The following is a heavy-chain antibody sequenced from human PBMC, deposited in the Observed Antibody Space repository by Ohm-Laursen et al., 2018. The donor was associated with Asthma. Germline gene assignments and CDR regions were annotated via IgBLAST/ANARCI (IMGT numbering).Heavy chain of an antibody. CDR2: TNEDGSEI. V-gene: IGHV3-7*01. CDR1: GFTFSTYW. CDR3: ARCHKKVDHEGAY. D-gene: IGHD1-14*01. Sequence: SLRLPCAASGFTFSTYWMSWVRQAPGKGLEWVANTNEDGSEIYYVDSVKGRFTISRDNAKNSLYLQMNSLRVEDTAVYYCARCHKKVDHEGAYWGQGILVTVSS. J-gene: IGHJ4*02.